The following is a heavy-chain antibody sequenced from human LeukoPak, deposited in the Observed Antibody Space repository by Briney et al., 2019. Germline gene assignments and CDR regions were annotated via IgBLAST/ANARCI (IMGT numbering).Heavy chain of an antibody. CDR2: IHFDEANE. CDR1: GFTFTTYG. V-gene: IGHV3-30*02. Sequence: GGSLRLSCAASGFTFTTYGMHWVRQAPGKGLEWLAFIHFDEANECYADSVKGRFTISRDNSDNTLYLQMKSLRVDDTAVYYCAKDTTLGHWGQGTLVTVSS. CDR3: AKDTTLGH. J-gene: IGHJ4*02. D-gene: IGHD1-1*01.